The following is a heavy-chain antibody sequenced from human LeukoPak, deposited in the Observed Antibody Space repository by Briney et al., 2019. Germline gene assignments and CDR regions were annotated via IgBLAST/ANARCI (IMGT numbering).Heavy chain of an antibody. V-gene: IGHV4-4*07. CDR3: ARGRYCSGGSCYSRIGYYYYYMDV. Sequence: SEALSLTCTVSGGSISSYYWSWIRQPAGKGLEWIGRINTSGSTNYNPTLKSRVTMSVETSKNQFSLKLSSVTAADTAVYYCARGRYCSGGSCYSRIGYYYYYMDVWGKGTTVTVSS. J-gene: IGHJ6*03. CDR2: INTSGST. D-gene: IGHD2-15*01. CDR1: GGSISSYY.